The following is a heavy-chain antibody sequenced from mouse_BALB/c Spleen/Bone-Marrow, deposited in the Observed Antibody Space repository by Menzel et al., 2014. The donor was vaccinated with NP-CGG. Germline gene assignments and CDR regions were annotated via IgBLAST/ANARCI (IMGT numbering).Heavy chain of an antibody. CDR3: ARAREYDSKVWFAY. Sequence: EVMLVESGGGLVKPAGSLKLSCAVSGFTFSDYYMYRGRQALEKRLVWVVTIRDGGSYTHYPDSVKGRFTISRDNAKNNLYLQMNSLKSEDTAMYYCARAREYDSKVWFAYWGQGTLVTVSA. CDR2: IRDGGSYT. V-gene: IGHV5-4*02. D-gene: IGHD2-14*01. CDR1: GFTFSDYY. J-gene: IGHJ3*01.